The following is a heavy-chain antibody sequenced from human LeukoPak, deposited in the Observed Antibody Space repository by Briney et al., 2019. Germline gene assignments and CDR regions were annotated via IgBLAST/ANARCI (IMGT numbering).Heavy chain of an antibody. J-gene: IGHJ2*01. CDR3: ARDGGTDTHDWYFDL. V-gene: IGHV3-23*01. CDR2: ISGSGGST. Sequence: GGSLRLSCAASGFTFSSNAKSWVRQAPRKGMEWVSAISGSGGSTYYADSVKGRFTISTDNAKNPLYLQMNSPRAEDPAVYYCARDGGTDTHDWYFDLWGRGTQVTVSP. D-gene: IGHD3-16*01. CDR1: GFTFSSNA.